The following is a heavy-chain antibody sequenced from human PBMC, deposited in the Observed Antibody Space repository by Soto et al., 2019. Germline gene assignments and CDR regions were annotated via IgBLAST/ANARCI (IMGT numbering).Heavy chain of an antibody. V-gene: IGHV3-33*01. D-gene: IGHD3-22*01. J-gene: IGHJ4*02. Sequence: QVQLVESGGGVVQPGRSLRLSCAASGFTFSSYGMHWVRQAPGKGLEWVAVIWYDGSNKYYADSVKGRFTISRDNSKNTLYLQMNSLRAEDTAVYYCARDRYYYDSSGYRTFDYWGQGTLVTVSS. CDR1: GFTFSSYG. CDR3: ARDRYYYDSSGYRTFDY. CDR2: IWYDGSNK.